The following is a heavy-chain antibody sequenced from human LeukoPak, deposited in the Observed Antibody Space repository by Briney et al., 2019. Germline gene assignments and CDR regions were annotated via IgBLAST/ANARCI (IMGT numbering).Heavy chain of an antibody. CDR1: GGSINSTSYY. V-gene: IGHV4-61*02. D-gene: IGHD2-2*02. J-gene: IGHJ4*02. CDR3: ARGTVVVPAAISPFDF. CDR2: IYTSGNT. Sequence: PSETLSLTCTVSGGSINSTSYYWSWIRQPAGKGLEWIGRIYTSGNTNYNPSLKSRVTISVDKSKNQFSLKMSSVTAADTAVYYCARGTVVVPAAISPFDFRGQGTLVIVSS.